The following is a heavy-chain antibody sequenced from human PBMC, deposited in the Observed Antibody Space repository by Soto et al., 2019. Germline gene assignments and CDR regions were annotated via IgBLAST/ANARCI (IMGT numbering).Heavy chain of an antibody. CDR3: ANGNSRQRAFDI. Sequence: SQTLSLTCAISGDSVSSNSATWNWIRQSPSRGLEWLGRTYYRSKWSNDYAVSVRSRITINPDTSKNQFSLQLNSVTPEDTAVYYCANGNSRQRAFDIWGQGTMVTVSS. V-gene: IGHV6-1*01. CDR2: TYYRSKWSN. D-gene: IGHD4-4*01. J-gene: IGHJ3*02. CDR1: GDSVSSNSAT.